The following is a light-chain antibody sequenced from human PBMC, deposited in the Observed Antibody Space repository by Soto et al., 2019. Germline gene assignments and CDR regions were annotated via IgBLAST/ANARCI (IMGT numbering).Light chain of an antibody. Sequence: EIVLTQSPGTLSLCPGERATLSCRASQSVSSSYLAWYQQKPGQAPRLLIYGASSRATGIPVRFSGSGSGTDFTLTISRLEPEDFAVYYCQQFGSSPLFTFGPGTKVVVK. V-gene: IGKV3-20*01. J-gene: IGKJ3*01. CDR1: QSVSSSY. CDR3: QQFGSSPLFT. CDR2: GAS.